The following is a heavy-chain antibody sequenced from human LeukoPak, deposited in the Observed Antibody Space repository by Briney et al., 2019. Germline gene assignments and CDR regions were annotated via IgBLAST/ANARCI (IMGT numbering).Heavy chain of an antibody. V-gene: IGHV1-3*01. D-gene: IGHD3-10*01. CDR1: GYTFTGYY. Sequence: GASVKVSCKASGYTFTGYYMHWVRQAPGQRLEWMGWINAGNGNTKYSQKFQGRVTITRDTSASTAYMELSSLRSEDTAVYYCARVLLYHRLDKSFDYWGQGTLVTVSS. CDR3: ARVLLYHRLDKSFDY. CDR2: INAGNGNT. J-gene: IGHJ4*02.